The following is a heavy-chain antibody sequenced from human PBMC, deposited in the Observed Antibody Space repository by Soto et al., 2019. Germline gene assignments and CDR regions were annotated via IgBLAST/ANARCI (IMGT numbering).Heavy chain of an antibody. D-gene: IGHD3-3*01. CDR1: GFTFSDYY. CDR3: ARAERFLEWLSTFDY. Sequence: PGGSLRLSCAASGFTFSDYYMSWIRQAPGKGLEWVSYISSSSSYTNYADSVKGRFTISRDNAKNSLYLQMNSLRAEDTAVYYCARAERFLEWLSTFDYWGQGTLVTVSS. CDR2: ISSSSSYT. J-gene: IGHJ4*02. V-gene: IGHV3-11*06.